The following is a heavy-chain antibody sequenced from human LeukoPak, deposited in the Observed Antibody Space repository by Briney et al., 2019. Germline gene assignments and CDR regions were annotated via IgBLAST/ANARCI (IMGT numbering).Heavy chain of an antibody. D-gene: IGHD6-13*01. CDR1: GFTFSSYS. CDR2: ISSSSSYI. CDR3: ARGTSGGSSWDDY. Sequence: GGSLRLSCAASGFTFSSYSINWVRQAPGKGLEWVSSISSSSSYIYYADSVKGRFTISRDNAKNSLYLQMNSLRAEDTAVYYCARGTSGGSSWDDYWGQGTLVTVSS. J-gene: IGHJ4*02. V-gene: IGHV3-21*01.